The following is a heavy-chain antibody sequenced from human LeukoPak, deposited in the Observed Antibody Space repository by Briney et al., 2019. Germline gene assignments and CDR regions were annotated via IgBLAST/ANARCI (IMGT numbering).Heavy chain of an antibody. V-gene: IGHV4-39*01. Sequence: SETLSLTCTVSDGSISSSGYYWGWIRQPPGKGLEWIGEINHSGSTNYNPSLKSRVIISVDTSNNQFSLKLTSVTAADTAVYYCARRITGTTSDSFDYWGQGTQVTVSS. D-gene: IGHD1-20*01. CDR1: DGSISSSGYY. CDR2: INHSGST. J-gene: IGHJ4*02. CDR3: ARRITGTTSDSFDY.